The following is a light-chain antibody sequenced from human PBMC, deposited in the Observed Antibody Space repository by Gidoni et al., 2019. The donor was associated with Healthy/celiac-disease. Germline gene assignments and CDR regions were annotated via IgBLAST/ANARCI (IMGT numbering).Light chain of an antibody. CDR3: QQSYSTPWM. V-gene: IGKV1-39*01. Sequence: DIQMTQSPSSLSASVGHRVTITCRASQSISSYVNWYQQKPGKAPKLLIYAASSLQSGVPSRFSGSGSGTDFTLTISSLQPEDFATYYCQQSYSTPWMFGQGTQVELK. CDR1: QSISSY. CDR2: AAS. J-gene: IGKJ1*01.